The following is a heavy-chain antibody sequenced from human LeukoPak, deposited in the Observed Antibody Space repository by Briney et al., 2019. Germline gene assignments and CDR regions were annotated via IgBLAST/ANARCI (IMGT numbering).Heavy chain of an antibody. CDR3: ARGAYCSGGSCYFDY. D-gene: IGHD2-15*01. CDR2: ISAYNGNT. Sequence: GASVKLSCKASGYTFTSYGISWVRQAPGQGFEWMGWISAYNGNTNYAQKLQGRGTMTTDTSTSTAYMEPRSLRSDDTAVYYCARGAYCSGGSCYFDYGGEGTLVTVSS. CDR1: GYTFTSYG. V-gene: IGHV1-18*01. J-gene: IGHJ4*02.